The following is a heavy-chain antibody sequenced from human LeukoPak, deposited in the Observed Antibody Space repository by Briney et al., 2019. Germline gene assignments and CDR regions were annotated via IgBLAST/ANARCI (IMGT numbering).Heavy chain of an antibody. Sequence: GGCLRLSCSASGFTFSRYAMHWVRPAPGKGLEYVSGINDNGGRTHYGDSVKGRFSISRDNSKNTLHLQMSTLRAEDTALYYCVKDVGGSYAFDYWGQGILVTVAS. CDR3: VKDVGGSYAFDY. CDR1: GFTFSRYA. D-gene: IGHD1-26*01. V-gene: IGHV3-64D*09. J-gene: IGHJ4*02. CDR2: INDNGGRT.